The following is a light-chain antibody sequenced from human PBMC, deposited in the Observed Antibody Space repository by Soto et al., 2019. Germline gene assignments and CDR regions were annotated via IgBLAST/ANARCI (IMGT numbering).Light chain of an antibody. CDR3: QQYNSPYT. CDR2: DAS. V-gene: IGKV1-5*01. J-gene: IGKJ2*01. Sequence: DIQMTQSPSTLSASVGDRVTITCRASQSISSWLAWYQQKPGKAPKLLIYDASSLESGVPSRFSGSGSGTEFTLTISSLPPDDFATYYCQQYNSPYTFGQGTKLEIK. CDR1: QSISSW.